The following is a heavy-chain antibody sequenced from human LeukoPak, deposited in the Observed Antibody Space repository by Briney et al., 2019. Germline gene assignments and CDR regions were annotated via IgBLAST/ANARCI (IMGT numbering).Heavy chain of an antibody. J-gene: IGHJ4*02. CDR2: ISSSGSST. Sequence: PGGSLRLSCAASGFTFSDYYMSWIRQAPGKGLEWVSCISSSGSSTNYADSVKGRFTISRDNAKNSLYLEMNSLRAEDTAVYYRARGQLWKDYWGQGTLVTVSS. CDR1: GFTFSDYY. CDR3: ARGQLWKDY. V-gene: IGHV3-11*01. D-gene: IGHD5-24*01.